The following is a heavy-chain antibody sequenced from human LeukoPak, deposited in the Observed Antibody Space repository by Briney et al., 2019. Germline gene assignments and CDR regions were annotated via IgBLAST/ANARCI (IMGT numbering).Heavy chain of an antibody. CDR2: ITAGGGST. V-gene: IGHV3-23*01. CDR3: AKDKWQWLRLPDY. CDR1: GFTFSSYA. Sequence: GGSLRLSCAASGFTFSSYAMGWVRQAPGKGLEWVSTITAGGGSTYYADSVKGRIIISRDNSKNTLYLQMNSLRAEDTAVYYCAKDKWQWLRLPDYWGQGTLVTVSS. J-gene: IGHJ4*02. D-gene: IGHD5-12*01.